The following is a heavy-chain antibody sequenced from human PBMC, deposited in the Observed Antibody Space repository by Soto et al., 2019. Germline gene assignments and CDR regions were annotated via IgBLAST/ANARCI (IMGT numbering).Heavy chain of an antibody. V-gene: IGHV1-69*13. CDR3: ARGIQKYSRIDY. D-gene: IGHD2-15*01. Sequence: ASVKVSCKASGGTFSSYAISWVRQAPGQGLEWMGGIIPIFGTANYAQKFQGRVTITADESTSTAYMELSSLRSEDTAVYYCARGIQKYSRIDYWGQGTLVTVSS. J-gene: IGHJ4*02. CDR1: GGTFSSYA. CDR2: IIPIFGTA.